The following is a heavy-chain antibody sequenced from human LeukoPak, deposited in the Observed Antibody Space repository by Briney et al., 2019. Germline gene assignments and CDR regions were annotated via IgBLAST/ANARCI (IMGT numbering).Heavy chain of an antibody. Sequence: GGSLRLSCAASGFTFSSYAMSGVRQAPGKGLEWVSGISWNSGSIGYADSVKGRFTISRDNAKNSLYLQMNSLRAEDTALYYCAKDNRGYSYGLFDYWGQGTLVTVSS. J-gene: IGHJ4*02. V-gene: IGHV3-9*01. CDR1: GFTFSSYA. CDR3: AKDNRGYSYGLFDY. D-gene: IGHD5-18*01. CDR2: ISWNSGSI.